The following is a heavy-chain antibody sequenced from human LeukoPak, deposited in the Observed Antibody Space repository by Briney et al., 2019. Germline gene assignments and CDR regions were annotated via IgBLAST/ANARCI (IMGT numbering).Heavy chain of an antibody. Sequence: ASVKVSCKASGYTFTGYYMHWVRQAPGQGLEWMGRINPNSGGTNYAQKFQGRVTMTRDTSICTAYMELSRLRSDDTAVYYCARLVVATTDNTYYFDYWGQGTLVTVSS. CDR3: ARLVVATTDNTYYFDY. CDR2: INPNSGGT. J-gene: IGHJ4*02. D-gene: IGHD2-8*02. V-gene: IGHV1-2*06. CDR1: GYTFTGYY.